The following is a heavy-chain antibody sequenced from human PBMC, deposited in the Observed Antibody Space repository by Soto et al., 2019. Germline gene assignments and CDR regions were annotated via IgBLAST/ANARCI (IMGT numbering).Heavy chain of an antibody. CDR1: GYTLTELS. CDR3: ATGLYGDYSIVPYPPHAPWFDP. V-gene: IGHV1-24*01. J-gene: IGHJ5*02. CDR2: FDPEDGET. Sequence: QVQLVQSGAEVKKPGASVKVSCKVSGYTLTELSMHWVRQAPGKGLEWMGGFDPEDGETIYAQKFQGRVTMTEDTSTDTAYMELSSLRSEDTAVYYCATGLYGDYSIVPYPPHAPWFDPWGQGTLVTVSS. D-gene: IGHD4-17*01.